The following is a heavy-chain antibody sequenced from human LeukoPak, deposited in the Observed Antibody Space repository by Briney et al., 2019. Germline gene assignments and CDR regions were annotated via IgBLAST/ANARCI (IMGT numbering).Heavy chain of an antibody. V-gene: IGHV3-53*01. CDR3: AKDEAAAGGGLDY. D-gene: IGHD6-13*01. CDR2: IYTGGLT. CDR1: GFAVSTKF. Sequence: GGSLRLSCAASGFAVSTKFMTWVRQPPAKGLGWVSVIYTGGLTYYADSVKGRFTISRDNSKNTLYLQMNNLKADDTAVYYCAKDEAAAGGGLDYWGQGTLVIVSS. J-gene: IGHJ4*02.